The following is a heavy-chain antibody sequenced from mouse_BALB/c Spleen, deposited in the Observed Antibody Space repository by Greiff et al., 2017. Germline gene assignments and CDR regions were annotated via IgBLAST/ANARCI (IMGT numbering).Heavy chain of an antibody. Sequence: QVTLKESGPGLVAPSQSLSITCTVSGFSLTSYGVHWVRQPPGKGLEWLGVIWAGGSTNYNSALMSRLSISKDNSKSQVFLKMNSLQTDDTAMYYCARGGGYDYDGYFDYWGQGTTLTVSA. CDR2: IWAGGST. D-gene: IGHD2-4*01. CDR1: GFSLTSYG. J-gene: IGHJ2*01. V-gene: IGHV2-9*02. CDR3: ARGGGYDYDGYFDY.